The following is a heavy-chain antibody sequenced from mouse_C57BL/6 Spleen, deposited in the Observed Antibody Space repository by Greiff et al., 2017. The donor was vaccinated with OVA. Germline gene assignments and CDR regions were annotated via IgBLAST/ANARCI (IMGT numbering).Heavy chain of an antibody. CDR3: ASSITTVVATYPDYYAMDY. J-gene: IGHJ4*01. Sequence: QVQLQQPGAELVRPGSSVKLSCKASGYTFTSYWLHWVKQRPIQGLEWIGNIDPSDSETHYNQKFQDKATLTVPKSSRTAYMRLSSLTAEDAAVYYCASSITTVVATYPDYYAMDYWGQGTSVTVSS. CDR2: IDPSDSET. CDR1: GYTFTSYW. V-gene: IGHV1-52*01. D-gene: IGHD1-1*01.